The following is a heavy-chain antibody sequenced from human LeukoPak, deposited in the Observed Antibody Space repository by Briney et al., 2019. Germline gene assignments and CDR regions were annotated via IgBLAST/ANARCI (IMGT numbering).Heavy chain of an antibody. CDR2: ISGSGGST. CDR1: GFTFSSYA. V-gene: IGHV3-23*01. CDR3: AKGGSMYSSSRIAFDI. Sequence: PGGSLRLSCAASGFTFSSYAMSWVRQAPGKGLEWVSAISGSGGSTYYADSVKGRFTISRDNSKNTLYLQMNSLRAEDTAVYYCAKGGSMYSSSRIAFDIWGQGTMVTVSS. J-gene: IGHJ3*02. D-gene: IGHD6-6*01.